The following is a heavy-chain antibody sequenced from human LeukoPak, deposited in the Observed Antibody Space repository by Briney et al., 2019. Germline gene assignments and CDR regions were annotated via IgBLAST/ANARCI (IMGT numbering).Heavy chain of an antibody. D-gene: IGHD5-12*01. CDR1: GFTFSNYW. J-gene: IGHJ4*02. CDR3: AKNSGSFDY. Sequence: GGSLRLSCAASGFTFSNYWMTWVRQAPGKGLEWVANIKQDGGEKNYVDSVKGRFTISRDNAKNSLYLQMNSLRTEDTAVYYCAKNSGSFDYWGQGTLVTVSS. CDR2: IKQDGGEK. V-gene: IGHV3-7*01.